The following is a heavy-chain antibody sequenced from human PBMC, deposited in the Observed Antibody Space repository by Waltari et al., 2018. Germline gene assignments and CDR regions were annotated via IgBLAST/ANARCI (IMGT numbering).Heavy chain of an antibody. CDR1: GFTFSSYS. J-gene: IGHJ1*01. CDR2: ISRSSSYI. CDR3: ARVPTTRYCSGGSCYVQH. Sequence: EVQLVESGGGLVKPGGSLRLSCAASGFTFSSYSMNWVRQAPGKGLEWVSSISRSSSYIYYADSVKGRFTISRDNAKNSLYLQMNSLRAEDTAVYYCARVPTTRYCSGGSCYVQHWGQGTLVTVSS. D-gene: IGHD2-15*01. V-gene: IGHV3-21*01.